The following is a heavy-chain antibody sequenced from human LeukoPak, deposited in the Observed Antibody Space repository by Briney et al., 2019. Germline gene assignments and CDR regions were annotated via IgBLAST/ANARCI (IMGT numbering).Heavy chain of an antibody. CDR3: ASLSGSGSYYRRDY. CDR1: GGTFSSYA. J-gene: IGHJ4*02. Sequence: GASVKVSCKASGGTFSSYAISWVRQAPGQGLEWMGGIIPIFGTANYAQKFQGRVTITTDESTSTAYMELSSLRSEDTAVCYCASLSGSGSYYRRDYWGQGTLVTVSS. CDR2: IIPIFGTA. D-gene: IGHD3-10*01. V-gene: IGHV1-69*05.